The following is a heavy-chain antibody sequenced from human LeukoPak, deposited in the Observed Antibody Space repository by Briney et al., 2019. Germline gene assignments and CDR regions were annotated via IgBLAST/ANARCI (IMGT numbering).Heavy chain of an antibody. CDR2: IIPILGIA. J-gene: IGHJ4*02. V-gene: IGHV1-69*04. CDR1: GGTFSSYA. Sequence: SVKVSCKASGGTFSSYAISWVRQAPGQGLEWMGRIIPILGIANYAQKFQGRVTITADKSTSTAYMELSSLRSEDTAVYYCARVGDMETFDYWGQGTLVTISS. CDR3: ARVGDMETFDY. D-gene: IGHD3-9*01.